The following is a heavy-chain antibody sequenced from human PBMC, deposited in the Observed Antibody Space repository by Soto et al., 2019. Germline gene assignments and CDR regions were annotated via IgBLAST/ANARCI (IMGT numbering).Heavy chain of an antibody. Sequence: EVQVVESGGGLVQPGGSLRLSCAAAGFTVSSYAMSWVRQAPGKGLEWVSSISGSGGSTYYADSVKGRFTISRDNSKNTLYLQMNSLRAEDTAVYYCAKTLSGTTGTFDYWGQGTLVTVSS. CDR3: AKTLSGTTGTFDY. CDR1: GFTVSSYA. CDR2: ISGSGGST. V-gene: IGHV3-23*04. J-gene: IGHJ4*02. D-gene: IGHD1-7*01.